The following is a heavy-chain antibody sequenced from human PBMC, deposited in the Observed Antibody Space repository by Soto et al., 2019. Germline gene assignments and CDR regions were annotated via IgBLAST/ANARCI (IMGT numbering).Heavy chain of an antibody. CDR2: ITPGGGIT. J-gene: IGHJ4*02. V-gene: IGHV1-46*01. D-gene: IGHD6-13*01. Sequence: QVQLVQSGAEVKKPGASVRVSCKASGYTFTTYDIHWVRQAPGLGLEWMGIITPGGGITSYAQKLKSSITMTRDTSPSTVYMELSSLKSEDTAMSSCAKFLSELVSRYFDTWGQGTLVTVSS. CDR3: AKFLSELVSRYFDT. CDR1: GYTFTTYD.